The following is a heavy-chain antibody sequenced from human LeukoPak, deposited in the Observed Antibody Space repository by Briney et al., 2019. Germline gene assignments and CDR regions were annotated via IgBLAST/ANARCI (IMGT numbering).Heavy chain of an antibody. CDR1: GGTFSSYA. V-gene: IGHV1-69*06. Sequence: SVKVSCKASGGTFSSYAISWVRQAPGQGLEWMGGIIPIFGTANYAQKSQGRVTITADKSTSTAYMELSSLRSEDTAVYYCARGGDSDAFDIWGQGTMVTVSS. CDR3: ARGGDSDAFDI. CDR2: IIPIFGTA. J-gene: IGHJ3*02. D-gene: IGHD2-21*02.